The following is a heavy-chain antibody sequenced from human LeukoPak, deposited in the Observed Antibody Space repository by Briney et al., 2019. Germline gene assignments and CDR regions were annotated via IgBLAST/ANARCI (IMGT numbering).Heavy chain of an antibody. V-gene: IGHV4-61*01. CDR1: GGSIRSSYYY. D-gene: IGHD3-10*01. CDR2: IYYSGST. CDR3: ARAGSYYYGSGSYSLGPYYYYGMDV. J-gene: IGHJ6*02. Sequence: SETLSLTCTVSGGSIRSSYYYWSWIRQPPGKGLEWIGYIYYSGSTNYNPSLKSRVTISVDTSENQFSLKLSSVTAADTAVYYCARAGSYYYGSGSYSLGPYYYYGMDVWGQGTTVTVSS.